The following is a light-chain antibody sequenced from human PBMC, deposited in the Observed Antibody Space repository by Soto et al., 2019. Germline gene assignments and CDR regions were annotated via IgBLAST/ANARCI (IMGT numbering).Light chain of an antibody. CDR2: AAS. J-gene: IGKJ5*01. CDR3: QQLHGYPIT. CDR1: QGIDTS. Sequence: ILLTQSPSSLSASVGDRVTLTCRASQGIDTSLAWYQQKPGKAPKLLSYAASNFQSGVPSRFSGSGSGTHFTLTISSLQPEDFETYYCQQLHGYPITFGQGTRLEIK. V-gene: IGKV1-9*01.